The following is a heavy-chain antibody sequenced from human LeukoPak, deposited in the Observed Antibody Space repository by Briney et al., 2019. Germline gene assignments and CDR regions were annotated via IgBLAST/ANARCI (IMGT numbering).Heavy chain of an antibody. D-gene: IGHD2-2*01. J-gene: IGHJ6*03. CDR2: IYTSGST. CDR3: SGVPAAPTYYYYYMDV. Sequence: SQTLPLTCTVSGGSISSGSYYWSWIRQPAGKGLEWIGRIYTSGSTNYNPSLKSRVTISVDTSKNQFSLKLSSVTAADTAVYYCSGVPAAPTYYYYYMDVWGKGTTVTVSS. V-gene: IGHV4-61*02. CDR1: GGSISSGSYY.